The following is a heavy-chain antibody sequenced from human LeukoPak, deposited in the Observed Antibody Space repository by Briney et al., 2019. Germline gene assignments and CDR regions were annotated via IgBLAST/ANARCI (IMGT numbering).Heavy chain of an antibody. CDR3: AELGITMIGGV. Sequence: PGGSLRLSCAASGFTFSSYAMRWVRQAPGKGLEWVAVISYDGSNKYYADSVKGRFTISRDNSKNTLYLQMNSLRAEDTAVYYCAELGITMIGGVGGKGTTVTISS. J-gene: IGHJ6*04. CDR1: GFTFSSYA. CDR2: ISYDGSNK. V-gene: IGHV3-30*04. D-gene: IGHD3-10*02.